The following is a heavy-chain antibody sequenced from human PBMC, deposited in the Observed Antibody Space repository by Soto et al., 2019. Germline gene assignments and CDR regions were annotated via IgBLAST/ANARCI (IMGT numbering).Heavy chain of an antibody. D-gene: IGHD2-15*01. Sequence: QVHLVQSGAEVKKPGSSVKVSCKAAGGTFSTYTLIWVRQAPGQGLEWMGRIIHMLTVRNSAQKFQGRVTLTADNSTSTAFMELTSLRSDDTAVYYCSIGSWSAETFDVWGQGKMVTVSS. J-gene: IGHJ3*01. CDR2: IIHMLTVR. CDR1: GGTFSTYT. CDR3: SIGSWSAETFDV. V-gene: IGHV1-69*02.